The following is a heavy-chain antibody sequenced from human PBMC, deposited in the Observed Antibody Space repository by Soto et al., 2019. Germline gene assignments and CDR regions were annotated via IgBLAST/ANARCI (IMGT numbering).Heavy chain of an antibody. Sequence: QVQLVESGGGVVQPGRSLRLSCAASGFTFSSYGMHWVRQAPGKGLEWVAVIWYDGSNKYYADSVKGRFTISRDNSKNTLYLQMNSLRAEDTAVYYCAGSSGDYFFDYWGQGTLVTVSS. J-gene: IGHJ4*02. D-gene: IGHD3-22*01. CDR1: GFTFSSYG. CDR3: AGSSGDYFFDY. V-gene: IGHV3-33*01. CDR2: IWYDGSNK.